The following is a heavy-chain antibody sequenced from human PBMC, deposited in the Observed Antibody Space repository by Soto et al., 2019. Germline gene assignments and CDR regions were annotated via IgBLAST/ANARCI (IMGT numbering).Heavy chain of an antibody. J-gene: IGHJ5*02. CDR1: GYTLSNFD. CDR2: MYPNNGQT. CDR3: ATMIRGLIHWLDP. V-gene: IGHV1-8*01. D-gene: IGHD3-16*01. Sequence: ASVKVSCKASGYTLSNFDFNWVRQATGQGLEWMGWMYPNNGQTAYARTFQGRVTMTWNSSISTAYMELSSLTSEDTAVYYCATMIRGLIHWLDPWGQGTLVTVSS.